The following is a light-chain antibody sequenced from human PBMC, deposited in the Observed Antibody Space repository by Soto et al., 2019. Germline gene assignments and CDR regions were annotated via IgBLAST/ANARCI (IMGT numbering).Light chain of an antibody. J-gene: IGLJ2*01. CDR1: SSDVGGYNY. CDR2: EVS. CDR3: SSYAGTDNFVV. Sequence: QSALTQPPSASGSPGQSVTISCTGTSSDVGGYNYVSWYQQHPGSAPKLIIYEVSKRPSGVPNRFSGSKSGNTASLTVSGLQPEDEADYYCSSYAGTDNFVVFGGGTQLTVL. V-gene: IGLV2-8*01.